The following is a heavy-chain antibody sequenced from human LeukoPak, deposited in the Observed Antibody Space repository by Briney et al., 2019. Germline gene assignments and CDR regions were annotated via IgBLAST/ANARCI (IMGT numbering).Heavy chain of an antibody. CDR1: GGSLSSYY. Sequence: SETLSLTCTVSGGSLSSYYWSWIRQPPGKGLEWIGYIYYSGSTSYNPSLKSRVTISVDTSKNQFSLKLNSVTAADTAVYYCARLFHPALSGNYPFDYWGQGTLVTVSS. D-gene: IGHD1-26*01. J-gene: IGHJ4*02. CDR3: ARLFHPALSGNYPFDY. V-gene: IGHV4-59*01. CDR2: IYYSGST.